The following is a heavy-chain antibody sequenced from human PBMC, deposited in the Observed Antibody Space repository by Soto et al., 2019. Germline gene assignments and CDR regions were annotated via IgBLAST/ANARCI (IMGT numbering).Heavy chain of an antibody. D-gene: IGHD2-2*01. J-gene: IGHJ5*02. V-gene: IGHV2-5*02. CDR2: IYWDDDK. CDR3: AHSPEGDIVVVPAATMVSWFDP. Sequence: SGPTLVKPTQTLTLTCTFSGFSLSTSGVGVGWIRQPPGKALEWLALIYWDDDKRYSPSLKSRLTITKDTSKNQVVLTMTNMDPVDTATYYCAHSPEGDIVVVPAATMVSWFDPWGQGTLVTVSS. CDR1: GFSLSTSGVG.